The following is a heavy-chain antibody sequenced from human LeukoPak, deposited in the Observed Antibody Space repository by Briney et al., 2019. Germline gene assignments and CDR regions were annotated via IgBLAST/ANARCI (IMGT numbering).Heavy chain of an antibody. CDR3: ARDHLSMVRGVIIAYYFYYMDV. CDR1: GSSFSTYA. CDR2: ISVSWRKT. D-gene: IGHD3-10*01. Sequence: GGSLRLSRAASGSSFSTYAMHWVRQAPGKGLEYVSGISVSWRKTYYANSVKGRFTVSIDNSKNTLYLQMGGLRAEDTAVYYCARDHLSMVRGVIIAYYFYYMDVWGKGTTVTVSS. J-gene: IGHJ6*03. V-gene: IGHV3-64*01.